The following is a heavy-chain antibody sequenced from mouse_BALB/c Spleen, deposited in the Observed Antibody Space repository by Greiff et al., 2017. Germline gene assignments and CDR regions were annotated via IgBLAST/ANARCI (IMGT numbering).Heavy chain of an antibody. D-gene: IGHD1-2*01. J-gene: IGHJ3*01. CDR3: ARRGTTAPWFAY. CDR1: GFTFSSYY. CDR2: INSNGGST. Sequence: DVKLQESGGGLVKLGGSLKLSCAASGFTFSSYYMSWVRQTPEKRLELVAAINSNGGSTYYPDTVKGRFTISRDNAKNTLYLQMSSLKSEDTALYYCARRGTTAPWFAYWGQGTLVTVSA. V-gene: IGHV5-6-2*01.